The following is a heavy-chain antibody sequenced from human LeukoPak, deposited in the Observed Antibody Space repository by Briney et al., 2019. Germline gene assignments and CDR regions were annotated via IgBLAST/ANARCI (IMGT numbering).Heavy chain of an antibody. Sequence: KPSETLSLTCTVSGGSISSYYWSWIRQPAGKGLEWIGRIYTSGSTNYNPSLKSRVTMSVDTSKNQFSLKLSSVTAADTAVYYRARDQTYYDSSGYSLYAFDIWGQGTMVTVSS. CDR1: GGSISSYY. J-gene: IGHJ3*02. V-gene: IGHV4-4*07. CDR3: ARDQTYYDSSGYSLYAFDI. CDR2: IYTSGST. D-gene: IGHD3-22*01.